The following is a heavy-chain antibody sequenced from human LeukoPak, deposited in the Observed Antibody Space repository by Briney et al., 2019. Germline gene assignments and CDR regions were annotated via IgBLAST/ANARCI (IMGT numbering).Heavy chain of an antibody. V-gene: IGHV1-46*01. CDR3: ARSGYVGGYHDSSGYDYFDY. Sequence: ASVKVSCKASGYTFTSYYMHWVRQAPGQGLEWMGIINPSGGSTSYAQKFQGRVTMTRGTSTSTVYMELSSLRSEDTAVYYCARSGYVGGYHDSSGYDYFDYWGQGTLVTVSS. CDR1: GYTFTSYY. D-gene: IGHD3-22*01. CDR2: INPSGGST. J-gene: IGHJ4*02.